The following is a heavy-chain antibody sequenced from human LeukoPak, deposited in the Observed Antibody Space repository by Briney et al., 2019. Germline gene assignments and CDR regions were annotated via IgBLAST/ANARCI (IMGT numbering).Heavy chain of an antibody. CDR1: GFTFSSYW. J-gene: IGHJ6*02. CDR3: ARSYDYVWGSYGPSGMDV. D-gene: IGHD3-16*01. V-gene: IGHV3-74*01. CDR2: IKSDGGST. Sequence: GGSLRLSCAASGFTFSSYWMHWVRQAPGKGLVWVSGIKSDGGSTSYADSVKGRFTISRDNAKNSLYLQMNSLRAEDTAVYYCARSYDYVWGSYGPSGMDVWGQGTTVTVSS.